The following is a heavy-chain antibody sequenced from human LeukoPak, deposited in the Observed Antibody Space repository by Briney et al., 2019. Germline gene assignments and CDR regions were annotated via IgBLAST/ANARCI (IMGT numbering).Heavy chain of an antibody. CDR3: ARGAATCDY. V-gene: IGHV3-48*02. D-gene: IGHD1-26*01. J-gene: IGHJ4*02. CDR2: ISISSTTI. CDR1: GFTFSSYS. Sequence: PGGSLRLSCAASGFTFSSYSMNWVHQAPGKGLEWVSYISISSTTIYYADSVKGRFTISRDNAKNSLYLQMNSLSDEDTAVYYCARGAATCDYWGQGTLVTVSS.